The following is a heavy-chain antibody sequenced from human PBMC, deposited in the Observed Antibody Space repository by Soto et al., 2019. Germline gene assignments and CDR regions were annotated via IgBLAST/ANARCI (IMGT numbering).Heavy chain of an antibody. J-gene: IGHJ6*02. V-gene: IGHV4-34*01. D-gene: IGHD3-9*01. CDR2: INHSGST. CDR1: GGSFSGYY. CDR3: AGGVWGDILSGYYYYYYGMDV. Sequence: SETLSLTCAVYGGSFSGYYWSWIRQPPGKGLEWIGEINHSGSTNYNPSLKSRVTISADTSKNQFSLKLSSVTAADTAVYYCAGGVWGDILSGYYYYYYGMDVWGQGTTVTVSS.